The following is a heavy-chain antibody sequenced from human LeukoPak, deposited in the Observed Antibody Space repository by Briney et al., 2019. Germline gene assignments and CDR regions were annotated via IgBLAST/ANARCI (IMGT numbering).Heavy chain of an antibody. CDR3: ARWFLGGGYAIDY. CDR1: GYTFTSYY. V-gene: IGHV1-2*06. J-gene: IGHJ4*02. CDR2: INPNSGGT. D-gene: IGHD5-12*01. Sequence: ASVKVSCKASGYTFTSYYMHWVRQAPGQGLEWMGRINPNSGGTNYAQKFQGRVTMTRDTSISTAYMELSRLRSDDTAVYYCARWFLGGGYAIDYWGQGTLVTVSS.